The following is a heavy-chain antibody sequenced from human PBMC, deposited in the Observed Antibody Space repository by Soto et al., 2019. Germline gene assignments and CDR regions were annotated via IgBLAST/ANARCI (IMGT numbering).Heavy chain of an antibody. Sequence: PGESLKISCKGSGYSFTSYWIGWVRQMPGKGLEWMGIIYPGDSDTRYSPSFQGQVTISADKSISTAYLQWSSLKASDTAMYYCARTDGRVGNCSGSYYNVWLDPCGQGPLV. D-gene: IGHD3-10*02. CDR3: ARTDGRVGNCSGSYYNVWLDP. CDR2: IYPGDSDT. CDR1: GYSFTSYW. V-gene: IGHV5-51*01. J-gene: IGHJ5*02.